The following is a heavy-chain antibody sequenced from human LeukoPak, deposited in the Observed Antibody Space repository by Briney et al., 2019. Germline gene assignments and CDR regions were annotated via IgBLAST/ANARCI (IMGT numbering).Heavy chain of an antibody. CDR2: ISYDGGNK. J-gene: IGHJ5*02. V-gene: IGHV3-30*14. D-gene: IGHD6-19*01. CDR1: GITFSRYA. CDR3: ARDFEPGGLAVAGPWFDP. Sequence: PGGSLRLSCAASGITFSRYAMHWVRQAPGKGLEWVAVISYDGGNKYYADSVKGRFTISRDNSKNTLFFQMNSLRVEDTAVYYCARDFEPGGLAVAGPWFDPWGQGTLVTVSS.